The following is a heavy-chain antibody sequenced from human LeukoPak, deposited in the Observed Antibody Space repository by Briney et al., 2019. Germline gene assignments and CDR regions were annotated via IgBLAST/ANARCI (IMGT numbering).Heavy chain of an antibody. Sequence: GGSLRLSCAASGFPFSSVTMHWIRQAPGKGLEWVSYIDTSSSTVYYADSVKGRFTISRDNAKNSLYLQMNSLRDEDTAVYSCARYPNYYGSGREYSAFEYWGQGALVTVSS. J-gene: IGHJ4*02. CDR3: ARYPNYYGSGREYSAFEY. D-gene: IGHD3-10*01. CDR2: IDTSSSTV. CDR1: GFPFSSVT. V-gene: IGHV3-48*02.